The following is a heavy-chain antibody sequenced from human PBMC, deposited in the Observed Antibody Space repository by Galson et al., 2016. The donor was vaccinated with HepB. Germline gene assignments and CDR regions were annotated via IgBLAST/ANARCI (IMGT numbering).Heavy chain of an antibody. J-gene: IGHJ4*02. V-gene: IGHV3-23*01. CDR2: ISGRGDRI. D-gene: IGHD3-10*01. CDR3: AKEGWFGELLYGHFDF. CDR1: GFTFGSFA. Sequence: SLRLSCAASGFTFGSFAMSWVRRVPGKGLEWVAAISGRGDRIRYAESVKGRFIISRDNSKNTLDVEMKSLRVEDTAVYYCAKEGWFGELLYGHFDFWGQGTLVTVSS.